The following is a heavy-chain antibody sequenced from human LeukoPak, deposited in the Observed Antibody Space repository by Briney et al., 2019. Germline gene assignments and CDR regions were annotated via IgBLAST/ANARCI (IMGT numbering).Heavy chain of an antibody. D-gene: IGHD2-2*01. CDR3: ARDPSPAHYYYYYGMDG. CDR1: GGSISSYY. J-gene: IGHJ6*04. CDR2: IYYSGST. Sequence: SETLSLTCTVSGGSISSYYWSWIRQPPGKGLEWIGYIYYSGSTNYNPSLKSRVTISVDTSKNQFSLKLSSVTAADTAVYYYARDPSPAHYYYYYGMDGWGKGTTVTVSS. V-gene: IGHV4-59*01.